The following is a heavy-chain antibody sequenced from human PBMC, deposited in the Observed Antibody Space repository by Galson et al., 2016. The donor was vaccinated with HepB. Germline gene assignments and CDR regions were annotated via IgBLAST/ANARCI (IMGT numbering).Heavy chain of an antibody. CDR2: TYFRSRWHK. D-gene: IGHD5-12*01. Sequence: CAISGDSVSRNSAAWFWIRQSPSRGLEWLGRTYFRSRWHKDYAVSVKSRMTITPDTSKNQFSLQLNSVTPEETAVYYCARGTGSGTAFDYWGQGILVTVSS. J-gene: IGHJ4*02. V-gene: IGHV6-1*01. CDR3: ARGTGSGTAFDY. CDR1: GDSVSRNSAA.